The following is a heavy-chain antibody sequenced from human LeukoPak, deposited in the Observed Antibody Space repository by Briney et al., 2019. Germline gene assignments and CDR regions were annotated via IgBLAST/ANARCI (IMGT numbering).Heavy chain of an antibody. J-gene: IGHJ3*02. CDR2: IIPIFGTA. CDR1: GGTFSSYA. V-gene: IGHV1-69*06. D-gene: IGHD6-6*01. Sequence: ASVKVSCKASGGTFSSYAISWVRQAPGQGLEWMGGIIPIFGTAIYAQKFQGRVTMTEDTSTDTAYMELSSLRSEDTAVYYCATGRSGSSFRSPFDIWGQGTMVTVSS. CDR3: ATGRSGSSFRSPFDI.